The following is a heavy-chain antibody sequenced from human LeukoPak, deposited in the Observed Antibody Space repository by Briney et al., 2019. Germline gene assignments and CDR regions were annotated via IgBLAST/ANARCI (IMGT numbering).Heavy chain of an antibody. V-gene: IGHV4-59*08. D-gene: IGHD6-19*01. CDR3: ARWYYSGWTFDY. Sequence: SEALSLTCTVPGGTISSYYWNWIQQPPGKGLEWIGYIYDSGSTTYNPSLKSRVTISVETSKNQISLKLSSVTAADTAVYYCARWYYSGWTFDYWGQGTLVT. CDR1: GGTISSYY. J-gene: IGHJ4*02. CDR2: IYDSGST.